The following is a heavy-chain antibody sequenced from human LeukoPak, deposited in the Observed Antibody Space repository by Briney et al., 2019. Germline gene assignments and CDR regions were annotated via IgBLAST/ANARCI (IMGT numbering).Heavy chain of an antibody. Sequence: PGGSLRLSCAASGFTFSSYAMHWVRQAPGKGLEWVAVISYDGSNKYYADSVKGRFTIPRDNSKNTLYLQMNSLRAEDTAVYYRAKESYDYVWGSLDYWGQGTLVTASS. D-gene: IGHD3-16*01. CDR1: GFTFSSYA. CDR3: AKESYDYVWGSLDY. CDR2: ISYDGSNK. J-gene: IGHJ4*02. V-gene: IGHV3-30*04.